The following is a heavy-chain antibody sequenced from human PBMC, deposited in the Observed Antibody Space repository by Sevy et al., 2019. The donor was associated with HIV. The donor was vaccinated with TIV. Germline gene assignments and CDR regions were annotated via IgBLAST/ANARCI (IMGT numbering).Heavy chain of an antibody. CDR1: GGTLSNYG. CDR2: IIPRPGIS. V-gene: IGHV1-69*10. CDR3: ASVRRGGGDCYFFDS. Sequence: ASVKVSCTASGGTLSNYGMNWVRQAPGQGLEWMGGIIPRPGISSSVHKFRDRVTITADVSTNTLYMELRRLTSEDTAVYFCASVRRGGGDCYFFDSWGQGSLVTVSS. D-gene: IGHD2-21*02. J-gene: IGHJ4*02.